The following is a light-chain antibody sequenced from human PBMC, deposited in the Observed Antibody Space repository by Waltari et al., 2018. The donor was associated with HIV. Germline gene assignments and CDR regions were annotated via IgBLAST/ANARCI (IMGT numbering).Light chain of an antibody. V-gene: IGKV1-5*03. J-gene: IGKJ1*01. CDR2: KVS. CDR1: RDVRNW. CDR3: QQFNYYWT. Sequence: DIQMTKTPSIRSASVGEGVTITCRASRDVRNWLPWYQQKPGKAPKLLIYKVSSLESGVPSRFSGSGSGTEFTFTINSLQPDDFATYYCQQFNYYWTFGQGTKVEVK.